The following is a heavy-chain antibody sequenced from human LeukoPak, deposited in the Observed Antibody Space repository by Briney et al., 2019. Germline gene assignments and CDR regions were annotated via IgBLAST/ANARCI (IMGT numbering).Heavy chain of an antibody. CDR2: VSWNSGSI. CDR3: AKGGVPAASENWFDP. V-gene: IGHV3-9*01. D-gene: IGHD2-2*01. J-gene: IGHJ5*02. Sequence: GGSLRLSCAPSVFTFGDYAMHWVRQAPGKGLEWVSGVSWNSGSIGYADSVKGRFTISRDNAKNSLYLQMNSLRAEDTALYYCAKGGVPAASENWFDPWGQGTLVTVSS. CDR1: VFTFGDYA.